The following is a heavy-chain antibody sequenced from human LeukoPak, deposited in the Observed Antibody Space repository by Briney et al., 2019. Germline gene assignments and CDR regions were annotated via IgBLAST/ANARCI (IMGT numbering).Heavy chain of an antibody. V-gene: IGHV1-69*04. CDR2: IIPILGIA. CDR1: GGTFIGYA. Sequence: SVKVSCKASGGTFIGYAISWVRQAPGQGLEWMGRIIPILGIANYAQKFQGRVTITADKSTSTAYMEQSSLRSEDTAVYYCARDQTYHPTGDWDFDYWGQGTLVTVSS. J-gene: IGHJ4*02. D-gene: IGHD7-27*01. CDR3: ARDQTYHPTGDWDFDY.